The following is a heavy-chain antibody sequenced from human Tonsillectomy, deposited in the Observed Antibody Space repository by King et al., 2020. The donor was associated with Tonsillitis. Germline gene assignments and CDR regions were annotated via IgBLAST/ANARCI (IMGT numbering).Heavy chain of an antibody. V-gene: IGHV1-69*09. D-gene: IGHD2-2*01. CDR1: GGTFSSYA. CDR3: ARLLKQDPDY. CDR2: IIPILGIA. Sequence: QLVQSGAEVKKPGSAVKVSCKASGGTFSSYAISWVRQAPGQRLEWRGRIIPILGIANYAQKFQGRVTITADKSTSTAYMELSSLRSEDTAVYYCARLLKQDPDYWGQGTLVTVSS. J-gene: IGHJ4*02.